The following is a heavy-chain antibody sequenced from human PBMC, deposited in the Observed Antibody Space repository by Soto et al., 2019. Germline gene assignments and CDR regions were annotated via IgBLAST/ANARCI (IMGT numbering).Heavy chain of an antibody. CDR3: ARGAVRYSSSWYRSYYYYGMDV. D-gene: IGHD6-13*01. J-gene: IGHJ6*02. V-gene: IGHV1-8*01. CDR2: MNPNSGNT. Sequence: ASVKVSCKASGYTFTSYDINWVRQATGQGLEWMGWMNPNSGNTGYAQKFQGRVTMTRNTSISTAYMELSSLRSEDTAVYYCARGAVRYSSSWYRSYYYYGMDVGGQGTTGTGSS. CDR1: GYTFTSYD.